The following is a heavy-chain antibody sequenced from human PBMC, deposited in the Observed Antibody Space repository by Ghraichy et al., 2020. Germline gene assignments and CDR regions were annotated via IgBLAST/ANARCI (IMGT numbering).Heavy chain of an antibody. CDR3: ARPGYGDYEFFY. CDR2: ISSSSSYI. CDR1: GFTFSSYS. D-gene: IGHD4-17*01. Sequence: GGSLRLSCAASGFTFSSYSMNWVRQAPGKGLEWVSFISSSSSYIYYADSVKGRFTISRDNAKNSLYLQMNSLRAEDTAVYYCARPGYGDYEFFYWGQGTLVTVSS. J-gene: IGHJ4*02. V-gene: IGHV3-21*01.